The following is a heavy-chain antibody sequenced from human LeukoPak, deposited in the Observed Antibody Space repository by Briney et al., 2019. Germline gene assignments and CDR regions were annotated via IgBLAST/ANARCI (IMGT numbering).Heavy chain of an antibody. J-gene: IGHJ5*02. D-gene: IGHD5-18*01. CDR2: IYYSGST. Sequence: SSETLSLTCTVSGGSISSYHWSWIRQPPGKGLEWIGYIYYSGSTNYNPSLKSRVTISVDTSKNQFSLKLSSVTAADTAVYYCARSFPTRGYSSWGQGTLVTVSS. CDR1: GGSISSYH. V-gene: IGHV4-59*01. CDR3: ARSFPTRGYSS.